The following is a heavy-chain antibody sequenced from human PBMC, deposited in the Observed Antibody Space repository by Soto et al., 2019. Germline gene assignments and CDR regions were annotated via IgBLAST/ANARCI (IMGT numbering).Heavy chain of an antibody. Sequence: PSETLSLTCTVSGGSISSSSYYWGWIRQPPGEGLEWIGSIFYSGSTYYNPSLKSRVTISVDTSKNQFSLKLSSVTAADTAVYYCAAGGGLPRYYWGQGTLVTVSS. CDR2: IFYSGST. J-gene: IGHJ4*02. CDR3: AAGGGLPRYY. CDR1: GGSISSSSYY. V-gene: IGHV4-39*07. D-gene: IGHD5-12*01.